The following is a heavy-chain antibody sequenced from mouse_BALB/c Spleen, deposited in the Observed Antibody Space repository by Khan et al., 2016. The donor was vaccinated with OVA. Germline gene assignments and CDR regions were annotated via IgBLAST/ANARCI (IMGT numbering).Heavy chain of an antibody. Sequence: VKLQQPGAELVRLGSSVKISCKASGHAFSDYWMNWVKQRPGQGLEWIGQIYPGEGDSNYNGKFKGKATLTVDKASSTAYMQLSSLTYEESAVDFCAREGYDGYYRAWFAYWGQGTLVTVSA. CDR1: GHAFSDYW. CDR2: IYPGEGDS. V-gene: IGHV1-80*01. J-gene: IGHJ3*01. CDR3: AREGYDGYYRAWFAY. D-gene: IGHD2-3*01.